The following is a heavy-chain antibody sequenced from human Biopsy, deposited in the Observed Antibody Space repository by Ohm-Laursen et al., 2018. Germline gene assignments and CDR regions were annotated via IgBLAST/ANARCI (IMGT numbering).Heavy chain of an antibody. J-gene: IGHJ5*02. Sequence: ASVKVSCKASGYTFNTYDINWVRQATGQGLEWMGWMNPDSGNTGYVQNFQGRVTMTRNTSISTAYMELSSLRSEDTAVYFCARADPPLFYYGSGSSNWFDPWGQGTLVTVSS. V-gene: IGHV1-8*01. CDR3: ARADPPLFYYGSGSSNWFDP. CDR2: MNPDSGNT. CDR1: GYTFNTYD. D-gene: IGHD3-10*01.